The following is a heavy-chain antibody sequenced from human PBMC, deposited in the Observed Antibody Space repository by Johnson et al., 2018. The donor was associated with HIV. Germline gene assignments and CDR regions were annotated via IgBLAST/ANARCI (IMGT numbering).Heavy chain of an antibody. CDR2: IKQDGSEK. Sequence: MQLVESGGGLVQPGGSLRLSCAASGFTFSSYWMSWVRQAPGKGLEWVANIKQDGSEKYYADSVKGRFTISRDNAKNSLYLQMNSLRAEDTALYYCAKDHHLYYYYSSVGAFDIWGQGTMVTVSS. CDR1: GFTFSSYW. D-gene: IGHD3-22*01. J-gene: IGHJ3*02. V-gene: IGHV3-7*03. CDR3: AKDHHLYYYYSSVGAFDI.